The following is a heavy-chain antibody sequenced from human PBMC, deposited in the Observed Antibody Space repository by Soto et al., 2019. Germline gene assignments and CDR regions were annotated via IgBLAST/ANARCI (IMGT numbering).Heavy chain of an antibody. Sequence: VGSLRLSCAASGFTFSSYAMSWVRQAPGKGLEWVSTISSSGGGTYYADSVKGRFTISRDNSKNTLYLQMNSLRAEDTAVYYCTKANRYCSGANCFTFDYWGLGTLVTVSS. CDR2: ISSSGGGT. J-gene: IGHJ4*02. CDR1: GFTFSSYA. CDR3: TKANRYCSGANCFTFDY. D-gene: IGHD2-15*01. V-gene: IGHV3-23*01.